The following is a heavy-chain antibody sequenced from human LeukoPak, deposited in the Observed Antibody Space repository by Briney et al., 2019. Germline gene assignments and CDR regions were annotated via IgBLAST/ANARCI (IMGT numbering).Heavy chain of an antibody. J-gene: IGHJ4*02. D-gene: IGHD1-7*01. CDR3: ARDARETGSTSDFDF. CDR1: GYTFYDYG. Sequence: ASVKVSCKTSGYTFYDYGISWVRQAPGQGLEWMAWIGADTGNTNFAQTLQDRVTMTTDTSTSTAYMELRSLTSDDTAVYYCARDARETGSTSDFDFWGQGTLVTVSS. CDR2: IGADTGNT. V-gene: IGHV1-18*04.